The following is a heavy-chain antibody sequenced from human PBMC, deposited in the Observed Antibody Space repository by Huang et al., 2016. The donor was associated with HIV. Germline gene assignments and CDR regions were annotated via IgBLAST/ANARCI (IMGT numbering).Heavy chain of an antibody. Sequence: EVQLVESGGGLVQPGGSLRLSCAASGFPFSSSGMHWVGQAPGKGLGWGSRMNSDGSSSGYADSVKGRFTIYRDNAKNTLYLQMNSLRAEDTAVYYCVRDPRIQSWLNYFDYWGQGTLVSVSS. CDR1: GFPFSSSG. CDR2: MNSDGSSS. D-gene: IGHD3-22*01. V-gene: IGHV3-74*01. J-gene: IGHJ4*02. CDR3: VRDPRIQSWLNYFDY.